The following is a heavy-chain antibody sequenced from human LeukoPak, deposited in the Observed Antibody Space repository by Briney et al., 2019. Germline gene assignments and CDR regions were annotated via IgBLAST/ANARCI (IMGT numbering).Heavy chain of an antibody. Sequence: GGSLRLSCAASGFTFSSYSMNWVRQAPGKGLEWVSAISGSGGSTYYADSVKGRFTISRDNSKNTLYLQMNSLRAEDTAVYYCAKVWSGWYVNFDYWGQGTLVTVSS. J-gene: IGHJ4*02. CDR1: GFTFSSYS. CDR3: AKVWSGWYVNFDY. D-gene: IGHD6-19*01. V-gene: IGHV3-23*01. CDR2: ISGSGGST.